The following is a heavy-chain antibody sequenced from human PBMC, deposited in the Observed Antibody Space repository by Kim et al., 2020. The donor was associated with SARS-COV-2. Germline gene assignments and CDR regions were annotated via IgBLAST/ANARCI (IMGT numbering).Heavy chain of an antibody. CDR3: ARGLTYYYDSSGYPQIPLDY. D-gene: IGHD3-22*01. Sequence: GGSLRLSCAASGFTFDDYGMSWVRQAPGKGLEWVSGINWNGGSTGYADSVKGRFTISRDNAKNSLYLQMNSLRAEDTALYYCARGLTYYYDSSGYPQIPLDYWGQGTLVTVSS. V-gene: IGHV3-20*04. J-gene: IGHJ4*02. CDR2: INWNGGST. CDR1: GFTFDDYG.